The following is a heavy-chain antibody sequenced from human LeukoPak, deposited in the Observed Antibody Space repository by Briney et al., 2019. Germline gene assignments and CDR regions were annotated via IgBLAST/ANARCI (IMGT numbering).Heavy chain of an antibody. V-gene: IGHV3-23*01. CDR2: LSRSGDST. CDR1: GFTFSTYA. CDR3: VLDSSIWPFDY. Sequence: PGGSLRLSCAGSGFTFSTYAMSWVRQAPGKGLEWVSALSRSGDSTYYADSVKGRFTISRDNSKNTLYLQMNSLRAEDTAVYYCVLDSSIWPFDYWGQGTLVTVSS. J-gene: IGHJ4*02. D-gene: IGHD6-13*01.